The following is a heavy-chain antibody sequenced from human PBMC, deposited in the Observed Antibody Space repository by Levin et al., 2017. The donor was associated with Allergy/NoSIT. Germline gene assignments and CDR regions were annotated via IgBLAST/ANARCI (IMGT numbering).Heavy chain of an antibody. Sequence: SQTLSLTCAVYGGSFSGYYWSWIRQPPGKGLEWIGEINHSGSTNYNPSLKSRVTISVDTSKNQFSLKLSSVTAADTAVYYCARGHVAFGYSGYDYLRYYYGMDVWGQGTTVTVSS. J-gene: IGHJ6*02. CDR2: INHSGST. CDR1: GGSFSGYY. CDR3: ARGHVAFGYSGYDYLRYYYGMDV. D-gene: IGHD5-12*01. V-gene: IGHV4-34*01.